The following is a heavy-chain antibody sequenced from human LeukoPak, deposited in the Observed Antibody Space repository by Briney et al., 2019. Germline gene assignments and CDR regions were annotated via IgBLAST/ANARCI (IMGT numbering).Heavy chain of an antibody. CDR3: ARDNDDSSALYGMDV. D-gene: IGHD3-22*01. Sequence: GGSLRLSCAASGFTFSSYAMHWVRQAPGKGLEWVAVISYDGSNKYYADSVKGRFTISRDNSKNTLYLQMNSLRVEDTAMYYCARDNDDSSALYGMDVWGQGTTVTVSS. J-gene: IGHJ6*02. CDR1: GFTFSSYA. CDR2: ISYDGSNK. V-gene: IGHV3-30*04.